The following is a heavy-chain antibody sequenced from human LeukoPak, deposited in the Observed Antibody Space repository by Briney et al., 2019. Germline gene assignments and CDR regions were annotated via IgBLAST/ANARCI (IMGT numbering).Heavy chain of an antibody. Sequence: SGGSLRLSCAASGFTFTNGWMTWVRQAPGKGLEWVGRIKSKGDGETTDYGAPVKGRFTMSRDDSKATLYLQMNFLQAEDTAVYYCATDLGLTMIRGVIVHWGQGALVIVSS. CDR1: GFTFTNGW. CDR2: IKSKGDGETT. V-gene: IGHV3-15*01. J-gene: IGHJ4*02. CDR3: ATDLGLTMIRGVIVH. D-gene: IGHD3-10*01.